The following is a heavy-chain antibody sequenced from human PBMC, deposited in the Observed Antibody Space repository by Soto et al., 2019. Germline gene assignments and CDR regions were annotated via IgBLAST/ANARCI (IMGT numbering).Heavy chain of an antibody. Sequence: QVQLVQSGAEVKKPGSSVKVSCKASGGTFSSYAISWVRQAPGQGLEWMGGIIPIFGTANYAQKFQGRVTITADESTRTAYMELSSLRSEDTAVYYCARPLRIAAAHYYYYGMDVLGQGTTVTVSS. D-gene: IGHD6-13*01. CDR2: IIPIFGTA. V-gene: IGHV1-69*01. J-gene: IGHJ6*02. CDR1: GGTFSSYA. CDR3: ARPLRIAAAHYYYYGMDV.